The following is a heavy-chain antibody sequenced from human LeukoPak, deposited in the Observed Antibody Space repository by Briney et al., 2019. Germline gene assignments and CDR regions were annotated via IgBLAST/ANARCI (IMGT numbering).Heavy chain of an antibody. V-gene: IGHV4-61*02. CDR2: IYTSGST. CDR3: ARADRARSSGWYRRASWFDP. D-gene: IGHD6-19*01. J-gene: IGHJ5*02. Sequence: PSETLSLTCTVSGGSISSGSYYWSWIRQPAGKGLEWIGRIYTSGSTNYNPSLKSRVTISVDTSKNQFSLKLSSVTAADTAVYYCARADRARSSGWYRRASWFDPWGQGTLVTVSS. CDR1: GGSISSGSYY.